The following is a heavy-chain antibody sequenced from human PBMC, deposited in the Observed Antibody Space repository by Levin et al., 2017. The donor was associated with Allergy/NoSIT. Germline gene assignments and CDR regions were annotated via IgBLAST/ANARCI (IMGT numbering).Heavy chain of an antibody. V-gene: IGHV4-34*01. CDR1: GGSLSPYY. CDR2: INHSGAT. J-gene: IGHJ4*02. Sequence: SQTLSLTRAVYGGSLSPYYWTWIRQPPGKGLEWIGHINHSGATNYNPSLESRVTISVDTSKNQFSLKLGSVTAADTAVYYCVRVAGAAADKGDWGQGTLVTVSS. CDR3: VRVAGAAADKGD. D-gene: IGHD6-13*01.